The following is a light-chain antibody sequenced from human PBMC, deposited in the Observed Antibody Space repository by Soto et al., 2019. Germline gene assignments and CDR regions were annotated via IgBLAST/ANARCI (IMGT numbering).Light chain of an antibody. CDR2: EVS. CDR1: SSDVGGYNY. J-gene: IGLJ2*01. V-gene: IGLV2-14*01. Sequence: QSALTQPASVSGSPGQSITISCTGTSSDVGGYNYVSWYQQHPGKGPKLMIYEVSNRPSGVSNRFSGSKSGNTASLTISVLQAEDEPDYYCSSYTTSSTPVVFGGGTKLTVL. CDR3: SSYTTSSTPVV.